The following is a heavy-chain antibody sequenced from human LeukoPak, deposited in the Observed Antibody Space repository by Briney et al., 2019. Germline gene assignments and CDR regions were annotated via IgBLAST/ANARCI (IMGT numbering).Heavy chain of an antibody. V-gene: IGHV3-21*04. D-gene: IGHD2-8*01. J-gene: IGHJ3*02. CDR3: AKDRLNLDAFDI. CDR1: RFTFNSYS. CDR2: ISSSSGYI. Sequence: GGSLRLSCAASRFTFNSYSMNWVRQTPGKGLEWVSSISSSSGYINYADSVKGRFTISGDNSKNTLYLQMNSLRAEDTAVYYCAKDRLNLDAFDIWGQGTMVTVSS.